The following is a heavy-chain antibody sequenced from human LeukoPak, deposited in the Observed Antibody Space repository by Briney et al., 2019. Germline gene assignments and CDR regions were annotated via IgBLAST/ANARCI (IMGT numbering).Heavy chain of an antibody. CDR1: GFTFSSYT. J-gene: IGHJ4*02. CDR3: ARPYSGSYSAFDY. Sequence: GGSLRLSCAASGFTFSSYTMNWVRQAPGEGLEWASSISSTSSYIYYADSVKGRFTISRDNAKNSLYLQMNSLRDEDTAVYYCARPYSGSYSAFDYWGQGTLVTVSS. V-gene: IGHV3-21*01. D-gene: IGHD1-26*01. CDR2: ISSTSSYI.